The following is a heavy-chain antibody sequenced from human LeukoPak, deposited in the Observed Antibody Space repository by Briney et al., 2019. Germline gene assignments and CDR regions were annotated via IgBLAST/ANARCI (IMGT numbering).Heavy chain of an antibody. CDR3: ARDEDVYSSGWSSGASDY. J-gene: IGHJ4*02. Sequence: GSLRLSCAASGFTFGNYAMHWVRQAPGKGLEWVALISYDGSNKYYADSVKGRFTISRDNSKNTLYLQMSSLRAEDTAVYFCARDEDVYSSGWSSGASDYWGQGTLVTVSS. V-gene: IGHV3-30*04. CDR2: ISYDGSNK. D-gene: IGHD6-19*01. CDR1: GFTFGNYA.